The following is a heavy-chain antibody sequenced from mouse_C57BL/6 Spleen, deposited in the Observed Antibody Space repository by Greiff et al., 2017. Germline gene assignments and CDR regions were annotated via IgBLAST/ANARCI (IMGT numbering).Heavy chain of an antibody. CDR1: GYTFTNYW. J-gene: IGHJ1*03. V-gene: IGHV1-63*01. CDR2: IYPGGGYT. Sequence: VQLQQSGAELVRPGTSVKMSCKASGYTFTNYWIGWAKQRPGHGLEWIGDIYPGGGYTNYNEKFKGKATLTADKSSSTAYMQFSSLTSEDSAIYYCARQLRLQGGYFDVWGTGTTVTVSS. CDR3: ARQLRLQGGYFDV. D-gene: IGHD3-2*02.